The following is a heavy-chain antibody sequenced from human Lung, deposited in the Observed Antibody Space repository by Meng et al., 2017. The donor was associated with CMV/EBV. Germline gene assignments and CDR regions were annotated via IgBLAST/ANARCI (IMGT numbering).Heavy chain of an antibody. CDR1: GGSISSSSYY. D-gene: IGHD3-22*01. CDR3: AKENYDSSGDDAFDI. CDR2: IYYSGST. V-gene: IGHV4-39*07. Sequence: SXTLSLXCTVSGGSISSSSYYWGWIRQPPGKGLEWIGSIYYSGSTYYNPSLKSRVTISVDTSKNQFSLKLSSVTAADTAAYYCAKENYDSSGDDAFDIWGQG. J-gene: IGHJ3*02.